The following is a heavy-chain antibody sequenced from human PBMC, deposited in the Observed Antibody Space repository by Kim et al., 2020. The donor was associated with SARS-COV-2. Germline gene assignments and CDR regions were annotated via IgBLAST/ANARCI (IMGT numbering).Heavy chain of an antibody. J-gene: IGHJ6*02. CDR2: IIPIFGTA. D-gene: IGHD6-13*01. V-gene: IGHV1-69*13. CDR1: GGTFSSYA. CDR3: ARDLAAAGDYYYYGMDV. Sequence: SVKVSCKASGGTFSSYAISWVRQAPGQGLEWMGGIIPIFGTANYAQKFQGRVTITADESTSTAYMELSSLRSEDTAVYYCARDLAAAGDYYYYGMDVWGQGTTVTVSS.